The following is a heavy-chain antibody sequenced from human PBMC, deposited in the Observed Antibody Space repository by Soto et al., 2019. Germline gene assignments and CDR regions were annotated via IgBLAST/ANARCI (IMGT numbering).Heavy chain of an antibody. CDR1: GDTFFNYT. V-gene: IGHV1-69*08. J-gene: IGHJ6*03. D-gene: IGHD2-15*01. CDR3: ASGKSQMTQDRMGFYYYMDV. CDR2: VIPLLDAS. Sequence: QVQLVQSGAEVKKPGSSVKISCTTSGDTFFNYTFTWVRRAPGHGLEWMGRVIPLLDASNYAEKVQDRVTITADKSTSSAYMELSGLKSDDSAIYYCASGKSQMTQDRMGFYYYMDVWGKGTTVTVSS.